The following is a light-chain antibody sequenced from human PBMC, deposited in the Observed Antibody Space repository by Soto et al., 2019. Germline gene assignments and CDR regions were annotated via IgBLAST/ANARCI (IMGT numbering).Light chain of an antibody. J-gene: IGLJ1*01. Sequence: QSALTQPPSVPGSPGQSVTISCTGTSTDFVSYNRVSWYQQPPGTAPKLIIYEASNRPSGVPDRFSGSKSGNTASLTISGLQAADEADYYCSLYSSDNTYVFGTGTKVIV. CDR1: STDFVSYNR. V-gene: IGLV2-18*01. CDR2: EAS. CDR3: SLYSSDNTYV.